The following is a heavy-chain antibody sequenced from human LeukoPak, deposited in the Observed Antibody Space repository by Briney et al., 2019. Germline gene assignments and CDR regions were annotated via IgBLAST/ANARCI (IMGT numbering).Heavy chain of an antibody. J-gene: IGHJ5*02. CDR1: GYTFTSYD. D-gene: IGHD3-10*01. CDR2: MNPNSGNT. CDR3: ARGPSITMVRGVKFGWFDP. V-gene: IGHV1-8*01. Sequence: ASVKVSCKASGYTFTSYDINWVRQATGQGLEWIGWMNPNSGNTGYAQKFQGRVTMTRNTSISTAYMELSSLRSEDTAVYYCARGPSITMVRGVKFGWFDPWGQGTLVTVSS.